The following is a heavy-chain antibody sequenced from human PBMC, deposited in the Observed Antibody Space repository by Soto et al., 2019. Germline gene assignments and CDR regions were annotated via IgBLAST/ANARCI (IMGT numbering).Heavy chain of an antibody. CDR1: GFTFSNVW. Sequence: EVQLVESGGGLVKPGGSLRLSCAASGFTFSNVWMSWVRQAPGKGLEWVGRIKSKTDGGTTDYAAPVKGRFTISRDDSKNTLYLQMNSLKTEDTAVYYCTTGPYGDYKVGHYYYMDVWGKGTTVTVSS. J-gene: IGHJ6*03. CDR2: IKSKTDGGTT. D-gene: IGHD4-17*01. CDR3: TTGPYGDYKVGHYYYMDV. V-gene: IGHV3-15*01.